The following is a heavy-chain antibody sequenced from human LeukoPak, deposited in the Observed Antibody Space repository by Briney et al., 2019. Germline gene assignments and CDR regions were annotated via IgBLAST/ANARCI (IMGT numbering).Heavy chain of an antibody. Sequence: PGGSLRLSCAASGFSLSDHYMSWIRQAPGRGLEWVSGISTSGTSIRYGNSVRGRFTISRDNARNSIYLQINSVRGDDAAMYFCATDQSHYGLWGQGTLVTVSS. CDR3: ATDQSHYGL. CDR1: GFSLSDHY. V-gene: IGHV3-11*01. CDR2: ISTSGTSI. J-gene: IGHJ4*02. D-gene: IGHD3-16*01.